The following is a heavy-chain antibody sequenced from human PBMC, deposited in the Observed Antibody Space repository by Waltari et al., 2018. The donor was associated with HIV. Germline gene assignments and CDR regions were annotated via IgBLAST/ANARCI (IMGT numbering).Heavy chain of an antibody. D-gene: IGHD6-19*01. J-gene: IGHJ4*02. CDR1: GGSNRSPNW. CDR2: IFLSGST. Sequence: QVQLQASGHGLVKPSGTLSPTCDVSGGSNRSPNWWSWVRQSPESGLYWIRDIFLSGSTNYNPALKSRVIISVDKSRNQFTLKLSSVTAADTAVYYCVKEGGAVAGRFDDWGQGTLVTVSS. CDR3: VKEGGAVAGRFDD. V-gene: IGHV4-4*02.